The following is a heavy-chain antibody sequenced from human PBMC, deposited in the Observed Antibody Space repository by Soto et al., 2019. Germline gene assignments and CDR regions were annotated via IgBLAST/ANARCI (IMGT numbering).Heavy chain of an antibody. CDR3: ARVKASGVNFDY. CDR1: GGSISGYY. CDR2: IYHSGST. D-gene: IGHD3-10*01. J-gene: IGHJ4*02. Sequence: SETLSLTCTVSGGSISGYYWSWVRQPPGKGLEWIGEIYHSGSTNYNPSLKSRVTISVDKSKNQFSLKLSSVTAADTAVYYCARVKASGVNFDYWGQGTLVTVSS. V-gene: IGHV4-4*02.